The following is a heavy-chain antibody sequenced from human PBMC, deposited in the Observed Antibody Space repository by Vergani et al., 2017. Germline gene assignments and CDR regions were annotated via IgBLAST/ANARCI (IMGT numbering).Heavy chain of an antibody. CDR3: ARLYTSSRDGYYYGSGMVNWFDP. V-gene: IGHV3-30-3*01. CDR1: GFTFSSYA. J-gene: IGHJ5*02. Sequence: QVQLVESGGGVVQPGRSLRLSCAASGFTFSSYAMHWVRQAPGKGLEWVAVISYDGSNKYYADSVKGRFTISRDNSKNTLYLQMNSLRAEDTAVYYCARLYTSSRDGYYYGSGMVNWFDPWGQGTLVTVSS. CDR2: ISYDGSNK. D-gene: IGHD3-10*01.